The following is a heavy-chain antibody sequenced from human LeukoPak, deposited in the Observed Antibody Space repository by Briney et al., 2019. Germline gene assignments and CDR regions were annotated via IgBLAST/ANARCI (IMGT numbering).Heavy chain of an antibody. CDR2: ISSSGSTI. D-gene: IGHD5-12*01. CDR3: ATDLVATIRERGDY. V-gene: IGHV3-11*04. Sequence: PGGSLRLSCAASGFTFSDYYMSWIRQAPGKGLEWVSYISSSGSTIYYADSVKGRFTISRDNAKNSLYLQMNSLRAEDTAVYYCATDLVATIRERGDYWGQGTLVTVSS. J-gene: IGHJ4*02. CDR1: GFTFSDYY.